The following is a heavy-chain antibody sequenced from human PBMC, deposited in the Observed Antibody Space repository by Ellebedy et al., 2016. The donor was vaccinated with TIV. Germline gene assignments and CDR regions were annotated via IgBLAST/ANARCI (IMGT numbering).Heavy chain of an antibody. V-gene: IGHV4-31*03. Sequence: SETLSLXXTVSGDSMGNGPYYWNWIRQHPGKGLEWIGYIYYTGTTDYNPSLKGRVNISVDMSKNQFSLKLSSVTAADTAVYSCARVLLPSYGLDVWGQGTSVTISS. J-gene: IGHJ6*02. D-gene: IGHD3-3*01. CDR1: GDSMGNGPYY. CDR3: ARVLLPSYGLDV. CDR2: IYYTGTT.